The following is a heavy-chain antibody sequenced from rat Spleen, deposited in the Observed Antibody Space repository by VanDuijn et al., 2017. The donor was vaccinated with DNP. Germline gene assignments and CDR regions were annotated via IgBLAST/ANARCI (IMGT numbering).Heavy chain of an antibody. CDR1: GFTFSNHY. V-gene: IGHV5-25*01. J-gene: IGHJ2*01. Sequence: EVQLVESGGGLVQPGRSLKLSCAASGFTFSNHYMAWVRQAPTKGLEWVASISPGGGVTSYRDSVQGRFTLSRDNAKSTLYLQMDSLSSDDSATFYCARHDGTEGIDFDYWGQGVMVTVSS. CDR2: ISPGGGVT. CDR3: ARHDGTEGIDFDY. D-gene: IGHD1-11*01.